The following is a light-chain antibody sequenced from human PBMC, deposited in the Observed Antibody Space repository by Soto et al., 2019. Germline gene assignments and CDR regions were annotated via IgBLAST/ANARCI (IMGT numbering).Light chain of an antibody. CDR3: QVWDSNGDHYV. CDR1: DIRSRS. Sequence: SYELTQPPSVSVAPGQTATITCGGSDIRSRSVHWYQQRPGQAPVLVVHDDDERPSGIPERFSGSNSGNTATLTVSRVEAGDEADYYCQVWDSNGDHYVFGTGTKVTV. CDR2: DDD. J-gene: IGLJ1*01. V-gene: IGLV3-21*02.